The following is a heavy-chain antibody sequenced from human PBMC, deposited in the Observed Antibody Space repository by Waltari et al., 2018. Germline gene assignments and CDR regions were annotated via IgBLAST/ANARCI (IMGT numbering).Heavy chain of an antibody. CDR2: IYYSGST. D-gene: IGHD6-13*01. CDR1: GGSISSYY. CDR3: ARNVAAAGMGNWFDP. Sequence: QVQLQESGPGLVKPSETLSLTCTVSGGSISSYYWSWIRQPPGKGLEWIGYIYYSGSTNDNPSLKSRVTISVDTSKNQFSLKLSSVTAADTAVYYCARNVAAAGMGNWFDPWGQGTLVTVSS. J-gene: IGHJ5*02. V-gene: IGHV4-59*01.